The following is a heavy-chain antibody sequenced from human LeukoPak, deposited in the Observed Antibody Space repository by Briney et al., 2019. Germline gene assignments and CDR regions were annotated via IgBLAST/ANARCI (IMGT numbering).Heavy chain of an antibody. J-gene: IGHJ5*02. CDR2: ISAYNGNT. CDR1: GYTFTSYG. Sequence: EASVKVSCKASGYTFTSYGISWVRQAPGQGLEWMGWISAYNGNTNYAQKLQGRVTMTTDTSTSTAYMELRSLRSDDTAVYYCARVTSGWSGDWFDPWGQGTLVTVSS. V-gene: IGHV1-18*01. D-gene: IGHD6-19*01. CDR3: ARVTSGWSGDWFDP.